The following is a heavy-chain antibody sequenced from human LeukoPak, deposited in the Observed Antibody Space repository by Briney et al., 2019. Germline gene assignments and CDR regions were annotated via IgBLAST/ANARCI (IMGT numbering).Heavy chain of an antibody. Sequence: SGPALVKPTQTLTLTCTFSGFSLSTRGMGVSWIRQPLGKALEWLARIDWDDDKYCSTSLKTRLTISKATSKNQVVLTMTNMDPVDTATYYCARINVDTAMVPYFDYWGQGTLVTVSS. CDR3: ARINVDTAMVPYFDY. V-gene: IGHV2-70*11. CDR1: GFSLSTRGMG. CDR2: IDWDDDK. J-gene: IGHJ4*02. D-gene: IGHD5-18*01.